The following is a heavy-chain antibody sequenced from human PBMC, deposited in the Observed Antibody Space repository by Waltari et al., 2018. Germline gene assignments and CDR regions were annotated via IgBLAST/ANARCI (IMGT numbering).Heavy chain of an antibody. CDR2: RNFDVGEK. CDR3: ATYRCLCY. Sequence: EVQLVESGGGLVPPGGSMRISCEVSEFTFKNFWMTWVSQTPGSGLEWVANRNFDVGEKNYVDSVKGRFTISRDNARNSLYLQMSSLRVEDTAVYYCATYRCLCYWGQGTLVTVSS. J-gene: IGHJ4*02. V-gene: IGHV3-7*03. CDR1: EFTFKNFW. D-gene: IGHD3-16*01.